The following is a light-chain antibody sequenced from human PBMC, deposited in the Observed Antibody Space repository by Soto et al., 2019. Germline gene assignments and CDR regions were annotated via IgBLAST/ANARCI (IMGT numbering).Light chain of an antibody. CDR1: PTLYNH. CDR2: GAS. J-gene: IGKJ4*01. Sequence: EIVMTQSPATLSVSPGERATLSCRASPTLYNHLAWYQQKLGQAPRLLIYGASARATDIPARFSGRGSGTEFTLTISGLQSEDFAIYYCHQYSDCPLTFGGGIKVEIK. V-gene: IGKV3-15*01. CDR3: HQYSDCPLT.